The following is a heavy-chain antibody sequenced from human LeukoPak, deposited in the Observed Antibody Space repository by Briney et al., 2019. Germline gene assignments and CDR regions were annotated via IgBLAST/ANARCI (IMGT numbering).Heavy chain of an antibody. J-gene: IGHJ3*02. CDR3: ATISAQTFDI. V-gene: IGHV3-21*01. CDR2: ISSTSTFI. Sequence: PGGSLRLSCAASGFTFSRYSMNWVRQAPGKGLEWVASISSTSTFIYSADSVRGRFTVSRDNAKNSAFLQMNSLRAEDTAIYYCATISAQTFDIWGQGTLVSVSS. CDR1: GFTFSRYS. D-gene: IGHD5-24*01.